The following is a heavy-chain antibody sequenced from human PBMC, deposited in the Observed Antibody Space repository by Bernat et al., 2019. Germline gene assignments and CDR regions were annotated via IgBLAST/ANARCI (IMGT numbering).Heavy chain of an antibody. CDR3: ARDGGFDPRYYYYYGMDV. D-gene: IGHD3-9*01. CDR2: IYSGGST. J-gene: IGHJ6*02. V-gene: IGHV3-66*01. Sequence: EVQLVESGGGLVQPGGSLRLSCAASGFTVSSNYMSWVRQAPGKGLEWVSVIYSGGSTYYADSGKGRFTISRDNSKNTLYLQMNSLRAEDTAVYYCARDGGFDPRYYYYYGMDVWGQGTTVTVSS. CDR1: GFTVSSNY.